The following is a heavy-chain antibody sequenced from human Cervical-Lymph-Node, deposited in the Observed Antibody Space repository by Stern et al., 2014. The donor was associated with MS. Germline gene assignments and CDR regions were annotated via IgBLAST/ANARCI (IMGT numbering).Heavy chain of an antibody. CDR3: ATHRGRVTYYYGMDV. V-gene: IGHV1-24*01. CDR2: FYPEHGET. Sequence: VPLVQSGAEVKNPGDSVTVSCKVSGYTLSEISMHWVRHAPAKGLAWMGGFYPEHGETRYAQKFQGRVTMAEDRSTDTAYMELSSLRSEDTAVYYSATHRGRVTYYYGMDVWGQGTTVTVSS. D-gene: IGHD2-21*02. CDR1: GYTLSEIS. J-gene: IGHJ6*02.